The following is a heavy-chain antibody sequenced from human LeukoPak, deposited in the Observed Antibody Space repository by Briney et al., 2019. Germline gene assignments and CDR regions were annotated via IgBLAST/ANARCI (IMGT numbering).Heavy chain of an antibody. CDR2: IYYSGST. CDR3: ARDADYDFWSGYSYYMDV. Sequence: NPSETLSLTCTVSGGSISSNIYYWGWIRRPPGKGLEWIGYIYYSGSTNYNPSLKSRVTISVDTSKNQFSLKLSSVTAADTAVYYCARDADYDFWSGYSYYMDVWGKGTTVTVSS. D-gene: IGHD3-3*01. CDR1: GGSISSNIYY. V-gene: IGHV4-61*01. J-gene: IGHJ6*03.